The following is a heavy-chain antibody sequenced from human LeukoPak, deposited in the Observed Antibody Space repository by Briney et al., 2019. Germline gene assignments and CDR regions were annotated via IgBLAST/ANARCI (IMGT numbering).Heavy chain of an antibody. Sequence: GGSLRLSCAASGFTFSNYEMNWVRQAPGKGLEWVSYISSSGSTIYYADSVKGRFTISRDNAKNSLYLQMNSLRAEDTAVYYCARMRSYYTGFDYWGQGTLVTVSS. CDR3: ARMRSYYTGFDY. J-gene: IGHJ4*02. CDR1: GFTFSNYE. V-gene: IGHV3-48*03. D-gene: IGHD1-26*01. CDR2: ISSSGSTI.